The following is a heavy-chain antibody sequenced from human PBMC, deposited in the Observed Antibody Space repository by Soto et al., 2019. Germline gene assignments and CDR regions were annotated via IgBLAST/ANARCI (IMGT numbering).Heavy chain of an antibody. CDR3: ARIHGPSGNYDLDY. CDR1: GVSMSSYY. CDR2: IYYTGST. J-gene: IGHJ4*02. Sequence: ETLSLTCTASGVSMSSYYWNWIRQTPGKGLEWIGYIYYTGSTRYNPSLKSRVTMSVDTSQNQVVLTMTNVDPVDTATYYCARIHGPSGNYDLDYWGQGTLVTVSS. D-gene: IGHD5-12*01. V-gene: IGHV4-59*01.